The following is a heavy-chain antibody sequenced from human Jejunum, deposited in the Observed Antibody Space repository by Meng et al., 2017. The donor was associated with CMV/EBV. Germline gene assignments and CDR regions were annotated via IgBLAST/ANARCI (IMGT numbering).Heavy chain of an antibody. V-gene: IGHV4-59*08. Sequence: VQRQGCGPGLVKPSETLSLTCAVSGGSISTYYWSWIRQPPGKGLEWIGNNYYSGSTNYNPSLASRVTISVDSSKNQFSLKLSSVTAADTAVYYCARHQNGGTYPLDYWGQGTLVTVSS. D-gene: IGHD3-16*02. J-gene: IGHJ4*02. CDR3: ARHQNGGTYPLDY. CDR1: GGSISTYY. CDR2: NYYSGST.